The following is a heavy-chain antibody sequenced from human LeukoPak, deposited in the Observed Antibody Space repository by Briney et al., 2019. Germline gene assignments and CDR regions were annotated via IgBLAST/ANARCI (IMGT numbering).Heavy chain of an antibody. D-gene: IGHD3-22*01. CDR2: IYYSGST. J-gene: IGHJ4*02. Sequence: SETLSLTCTVSGGSISSNSYYWGWIRQPPGKGLEWIGYIYYSGSTYYNPSLKSRVTISVDTSKNQFSLKLSSVTAADKAVYYCARGRYYYDSSGHFDYWGQGTLVTVSS. V-gene: IGHV4-31*03. CDR3: ARGRYYYDSSGHFDY. CDR1: GGSISSNSYY.